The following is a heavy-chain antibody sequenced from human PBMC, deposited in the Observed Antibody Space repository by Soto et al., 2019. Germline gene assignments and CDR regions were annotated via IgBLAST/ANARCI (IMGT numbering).Heavy chain of an antibody. CDR2: INHSGST. V-gene: IGHV4-34*01. CDR3: ARRTNDKLGWFDP. D-gene: IGHD2-8*01. Sequence: SETLSLTCAVYGGSFSGYYWSWIRQPPGKGLEWIGEINHSGSTNYNPSLKSRVTISVDTSKNQFSLKLSSVTAADTAVYYCARRTNDKLGWFDPWGQGTLVTVSS. J-gene: IGHJ5*02. CDR1: GGSFSGYY.